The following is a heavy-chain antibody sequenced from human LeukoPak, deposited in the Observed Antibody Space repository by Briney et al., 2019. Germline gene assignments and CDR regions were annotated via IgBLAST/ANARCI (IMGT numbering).Heavy chain of an antibody. CDR2: IKSLSNGGTP. V-gene: IGHV3-15*01. CDR1: GFTFTDTW. J-gene: IGHJ6*02. CDR3: TTEKHGEHRWGMDV. Sequence: GGSLRLSCAASGFTFTDTWMSWVRQAPGRGLEWVGRIKSLSNGGTPDYAVPVEGRFTISRDESKDTLFLQMNSLKSEDTAIYYCTTEKHGEHRWGMDVWGHGTTVTVSS. D-gene: IGHD4-17*01.